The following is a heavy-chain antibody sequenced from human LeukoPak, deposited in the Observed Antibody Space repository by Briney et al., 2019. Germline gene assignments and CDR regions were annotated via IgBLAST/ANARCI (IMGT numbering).Heavy chain of an antibody. J-gene: IGHJ4*02. CDR1: GFTFSSYS. V-gene: IGHV3-30*04. Sequence: GSSLIPSCAASGFTFSSYSMHSVRPAPGKGPERVVVISYDVSNKYYADSVKGRFTISKANSKNTLYLQMNSLRAEDTAVYYCAKDQNTMVRRVIDYWGQGNLGSVSS. D-gene: IGHD3-10*01. CDR2: ISYDVSNK. CDR3: AKDQNTMVRRVIDY.